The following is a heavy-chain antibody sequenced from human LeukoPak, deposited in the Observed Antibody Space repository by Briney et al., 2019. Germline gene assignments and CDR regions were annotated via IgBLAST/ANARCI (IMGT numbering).Heavy chain of an antibody. CDR1: GFTFNNAW. Sequence: GGSLRLSCAASGFTFNNAWMSWVRLAPGKGLEWVGRIKSKTDGGTADYAAPVKGRFTISRDDSKNMVFLQMNSLKIADTALYFCTTEADTATALPKNWGQGTLVTVSS. CDR2: IKSKTDGGTA. V-gene: IGHV3-15*01. J-gene: IGHJ4*02. CDR3: TTEADTATALPKN. D-gene: IGHD5-18*01.